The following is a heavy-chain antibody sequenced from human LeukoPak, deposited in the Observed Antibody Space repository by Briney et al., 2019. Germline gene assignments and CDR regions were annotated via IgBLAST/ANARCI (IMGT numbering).Heavy chain of an antibody. V-gene: IGHV3-74*01. CDR1: GFTFSSYW. Sequence: GSLRLSCEASGFTFSSYWMHWVRQPPGKGLVWVSRIDSDGSGTSYADSVKGRFTISRDNAKNTLYLQMNSLRAEDTAVYYCAKRGPYYSGSGSYTGSWGQGTLVTVSS. D-gene: IGHD3-10*01. CDR3: AKRGPYYSGSGSYTGS. CDR2: IDSDGSGT. J-gene: IGHJ5*02.